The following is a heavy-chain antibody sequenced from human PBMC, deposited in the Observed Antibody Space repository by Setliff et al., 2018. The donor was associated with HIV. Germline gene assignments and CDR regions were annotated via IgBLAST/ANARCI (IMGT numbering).Heavy chain of an antibody. Sequence: KPSETLSLTCTVSGDSLSSGDYYWSWIRQPPGRGLEWVGYVYHTGATYYNPSLRSRLTLSVDTSTNQFSLRLSSLTAADTAVYYCARGNTGFDYWGRGSLVTV. J-gene: IGHJ4*02. CDR1: GDSLSSGDYY. CDR3: ARGNTGFDY. CDR2: VYHTGAT. V-gene: IGHV4-30-4*08.